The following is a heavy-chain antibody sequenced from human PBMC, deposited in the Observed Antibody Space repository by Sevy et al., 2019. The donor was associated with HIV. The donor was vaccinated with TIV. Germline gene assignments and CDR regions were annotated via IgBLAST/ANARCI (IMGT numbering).Heavy chain of an antibody. CDR1: GYTLTGFS. Sequence: ASGEVSCKVTGYTLTGFSMHWVRQTPGKGLEWIGTFDPEDGETNYAQKFQGRVIMTEDTSADTAHMDLSSLTSEDTAVYYCATTKDYYDSSGYPFDYWGQGTLVTVSS. J-gene: IGHJ4*02. D-gene: IGHD3-22*01. V-gene: IGHV1-24*01. CDR2: FDPEDGET. CDR3: ATTKDYYDSSGYPFDY.